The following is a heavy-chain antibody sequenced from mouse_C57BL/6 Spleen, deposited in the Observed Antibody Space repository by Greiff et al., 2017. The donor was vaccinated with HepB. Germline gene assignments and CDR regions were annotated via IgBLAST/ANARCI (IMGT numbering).Heavy chain of an antibody. CDR2: INPGSGGT. V-gene: IGHV1-54*01. Sequence: QVQLKQSGAELVRPGTSVKVSCKASGYAFTNYLIEWVKQRPGQGLEWIGVINPGSGGTNYNEKFKGKATLTADKSSSTASMQLSSLTSEDSAVYFCARVQVTPWFAYWGQGTLVTVAA. D-gene: IGHD2-2*01. J-gene: IGHJ3*01. CDR3: ARVQVTPWFAY. CDR1: GYAFTNYL.